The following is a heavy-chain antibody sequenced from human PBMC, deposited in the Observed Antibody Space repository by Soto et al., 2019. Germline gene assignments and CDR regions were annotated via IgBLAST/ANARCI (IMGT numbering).Heavy chain of an antibody. CDR2: IIPIFGTA. CDR3: ARGAPSKAPDY. V-gene: IGHV1-69*13. J-gene: IGHJ4*02. Sequence: GASVKVSCKXSGGTFSSYGISWVRQAPGQGLEWMGGIIPIFGTANYAQKFQGRVTITADESTSTAYMELSSLRSEDTAVYYCARGAPSKAPDYWGKGTLVTVSS. CDR1: GGTFSSYG.